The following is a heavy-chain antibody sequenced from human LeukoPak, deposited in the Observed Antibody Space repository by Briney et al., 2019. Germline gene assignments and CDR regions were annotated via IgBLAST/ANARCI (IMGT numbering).Heavy chain of an antibody. CDR2: FDPEDGET. V-gene: IGHV1-24*01. D-gene: IGHD1-1*01. CDR1: GYTLTELS. CDR3: ASSRERATADY. J-gene: IGHJ4*02. Sequence: ASVKVSCKVSGYTLTELSMHWVRQAPGKGLEWMGGFDPEDGETIYAQKFQGRVTMTTDTSTSTAYMELRGLRSDDTAVYYCASSRERATADYWGQGTLVTVSS.